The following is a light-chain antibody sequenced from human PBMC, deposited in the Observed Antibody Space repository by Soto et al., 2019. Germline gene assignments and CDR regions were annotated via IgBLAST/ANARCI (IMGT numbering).Light chain of an antibody. V-gene: IGLV1-44*01. Sequence: QLVLTQPPSASGTPGQKITISCSGSTSDIGSNTVNWYQQVPGTAPKLLIYASNQRPSGVPDRFSGSKSGTSASLAISGLQSEDEADYYCEAWDDSLNGPVFGGGTKVTVL. CDR3: EAWDDSLNGPV. CDR2: ASN. CDR1: TSDIGSNT. J-gene: IGLJ3*02.